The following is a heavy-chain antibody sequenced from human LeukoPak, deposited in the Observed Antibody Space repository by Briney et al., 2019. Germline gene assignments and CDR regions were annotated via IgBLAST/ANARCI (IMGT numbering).Heavy chain of an antibody. V-gene: IGHV3-15*01. D-gene: IGHD3-22*01. Sequence: GGSLRLSCAASGFTFSSYSMNWVRQAPGKGLEWVGRIKSKTDGGTTDYAAPVKGRFTISRDDSKNTLYLQMNSLKTEETAVYYCTTDDYYDSSGYHTLGDYWGQGTLVTVSS. CDR2: IKSKTDGGTT. CDR1: GFTFSSYS. CDR3: TTDDYYDSSGYHTLGDY. J-gene: IGHJ4*02.